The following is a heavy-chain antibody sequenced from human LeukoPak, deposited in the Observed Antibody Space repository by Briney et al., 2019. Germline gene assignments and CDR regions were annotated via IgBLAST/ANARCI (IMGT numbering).Heavy chain of an antibody. V-gene: IGHV3-30*18. CDR1: GFTFSSYG. CDR3: AKDPFDY. J-gene: IGHJ4*02. CDR2: ISYDGSNK. Sequence: GGSLRLSCAASGFTFSSYGMHWDRQAPGKGLEWVAVISYDGSNKYYADSVKGRFTISRDNSKNTLYLQMNSLRAEDTAVYYCAKDPFDYWGQGTLVTVSS.